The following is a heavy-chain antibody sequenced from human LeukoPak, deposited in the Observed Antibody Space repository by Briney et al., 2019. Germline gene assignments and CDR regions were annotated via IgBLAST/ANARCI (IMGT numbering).Heavy chain of an antibody. CDR3: ARGRGSWYGVYFDY. Sequence: SETLSLTCTVSGGSINSHYWGWIRQPPGKGLEWIGYIYYSGSTNYNPSLRSRVTISVDTSKNQFSLKLSSMTAADTAVYYCARGRGSWYGVYFDYWGQGTLVTVSS. J-gene: IGHJ4*02. CDR2: IYYSGST. D-gene: IGHD6-13*01. CDR1: GGSINSHY. V-gene: IGHV4-59*11.